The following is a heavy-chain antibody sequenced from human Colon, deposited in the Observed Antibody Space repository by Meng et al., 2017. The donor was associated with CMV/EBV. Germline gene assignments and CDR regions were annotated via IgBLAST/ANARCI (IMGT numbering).Heavy chain of an antibody. Sequence: GGSLRLSCGASGFIVSNTAMSWVRQAPGKGLEWVSVMYSGGTTYYADSVKGRFTISRDQSKHTLLLQMNRLRAEDTAVYYCARGTPVKYFAYWGQGTLVTVSS. CDR3: ARGTPVKYFAY. V-gene: IGHV3-53*01. D-gene: IGHD4-17*01. CDR2: MYSGGTT. J-gene: IGHJ4*02. CDR1: GFIVSNTA.